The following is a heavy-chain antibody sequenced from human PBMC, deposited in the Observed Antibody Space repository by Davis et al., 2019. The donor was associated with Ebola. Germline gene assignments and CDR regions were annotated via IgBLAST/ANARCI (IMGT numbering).Heavy chain of an antibody. J-gene: IGHJ4*02. V-gene: IGHV3-23*01. CDR2: ISGSGGST. D-gene: IGHD3-22*01. Sequence: GESLKISCAASGFTVTSSGMHWVRQAPGKGLEWVSAISGSGGSTYYADSVKGRFTISRDNSENTLHLQMNSLRADDTAVYYCAKSTMIVGDWDFDYWGQGTLVTVSS. CDR3: AKSTMIVGDWDFDY. CDR1: GFTVTSSG.